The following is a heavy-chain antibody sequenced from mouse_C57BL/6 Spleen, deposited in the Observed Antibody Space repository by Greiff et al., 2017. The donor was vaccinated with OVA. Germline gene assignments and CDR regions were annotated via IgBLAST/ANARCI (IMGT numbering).Heavy chain of an antibody. J-gene: IGHJ2*01. Sequence: VQLKESGAELVRPGASVKLSCTASGFNIKDDYMHWVKQRPEQGLEWIGWIDPENGDTEYASKFQGKATITADTSSNTAYLQLSSLTSEDTAVYYCTTRDGSSYPYYWGQGTTLTVSS. CDR2: IDPENGDT. CDR1: GFNIKDDY. D-gene: IGHD1-1*01. CDR3: TTRDGSSYPYY. V-gene: IGHV14-4*01.